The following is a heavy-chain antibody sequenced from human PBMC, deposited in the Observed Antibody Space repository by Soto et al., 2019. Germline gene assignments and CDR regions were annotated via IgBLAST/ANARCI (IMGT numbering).Heavy chain of an antibody. V-gene: IGHV1-18*04. CDR1: GYTFTSYG. CDR3: ARALSGQPPCWNTNWFDP. Sequence: QVQLVQSGAEVKKPGASVKVSCKASGYTFTSYGISWVRQAPGQGLEWMGWISAYNGNTNYAQKLQGRVTMTTDTSTSTAYMELRILRSDDTAVYYCARALSGQPPCWNTNWFDPWGQGTLVTVSS. CDR2: ISAYNGNT. D-gene: IGHD1-1*01. J-gene: IGHJ5*02.